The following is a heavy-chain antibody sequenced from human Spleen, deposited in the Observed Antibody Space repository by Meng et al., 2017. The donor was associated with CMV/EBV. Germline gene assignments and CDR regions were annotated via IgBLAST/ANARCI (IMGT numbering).Heavy chain of an antibody. J-gene: IGHJ4*02. D-gene: IGHD3-3*01. V-gene: IGHV3-30*02. CDR2: IRYDGNNK. CDR1: GFSFSSYG. CDR3: AKDDSAYFDFRSGYSTPPDY. Sequence: GESLKISCAASGFSFSSYGMQWVRQAPGKGLEWVTFIRYDGNNKYYVDSVKGRFTISRDNSKNMLYLQMNSRRAEDTAVYYCAKDDSAYFDFRSGYSTPPDYWGQGTLVTVSS.